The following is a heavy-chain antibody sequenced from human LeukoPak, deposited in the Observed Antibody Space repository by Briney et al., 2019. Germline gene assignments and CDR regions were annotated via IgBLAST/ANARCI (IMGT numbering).Heavy chain of an antibody. V-gene: IGHV3-23*01. CDR1: GFIFSNSA. J-gene: IGHJ3*01. D-gene: IGHD5-24*01. CDR2: ISGPGTPT. CDR3: AKRDPRPNPFDF. Sequence: PGGSLRLSCAASGFIFSNSAMTWVRQAPGKGLEWVSIISGPGTPTYYADSVKGRFTISRDNSKNTLYLQMNSLRAEDTAVYYCAKRDPRPNPFDFWGQGTMVTVSS.